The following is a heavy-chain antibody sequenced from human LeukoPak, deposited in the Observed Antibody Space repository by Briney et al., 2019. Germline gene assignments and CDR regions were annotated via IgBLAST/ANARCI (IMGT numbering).Heavy chain of an antibody. D-gene: IGHD3-9*01. CDR1: GGSFSGYY. CDR2: IYYSGST. Sequence: KPSETPSLTCAVYGGSFSGYYWGYIRQPPGKGLEWIGSIYYSGSTYYNPSLKSRVTISVDTSKNQFSLKLSSVTAADTAVYYCARHGACGVRGGIDIWGQGTLVTVST. CDR3: ARHGACGVRGGIDI. V-gene: IGHV4-39*01. J-gene: IGHJ4*02.